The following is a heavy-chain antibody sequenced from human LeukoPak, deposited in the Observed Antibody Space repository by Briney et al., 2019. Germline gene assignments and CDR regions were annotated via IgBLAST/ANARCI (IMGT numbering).Heavy chain of an antibody. CDR1: GYTYTSNL. V-gene: IGHV1-46*01. CDR2: INPSGGRT. Sequence: ASVTVSFMASGYTYTSNLIHWVRQASGQGLEWMGIINPSGGRTTYAQKFQGRVTLTRDTSTSTVYMELSNLRSDDTAVYYCARGGGSFDNDGFDIWAQGTLVTVSP. CDR3: ARGGGSFDNDGFDI. D-gene: IGHD1-26*01. J-gene: IGHJ3*02.